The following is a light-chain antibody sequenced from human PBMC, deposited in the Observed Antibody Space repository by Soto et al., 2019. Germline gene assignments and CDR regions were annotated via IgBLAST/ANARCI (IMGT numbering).Light chain of an antibody. CDR1: QSLLHSNGYKY. CDR2: LGS. Sequence: DIVMTQSPLSLPVTPGEPASISCRSSQSLLHSNGYKYLDWYLQKPGQSPQLLIYLGSNRASGVHDRFSGSGSGTDFTLKISRVEAEDVGVYYCMQALQTPPTFGQGTKLEIK. J-gene: IGKJ2*01. V-gene: IGKV2-28*01. CDR3: MQALQTPPT.